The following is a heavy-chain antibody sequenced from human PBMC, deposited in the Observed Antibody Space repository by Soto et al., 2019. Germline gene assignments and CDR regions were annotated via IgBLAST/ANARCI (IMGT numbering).Heavy chain of an antibody. D-gene: IGHD2-2*03. CDR2: IWYDGSNK. Sequence: PGGSLRLSCAASGFIFSNYGMHWVRQAPGRGLEWVAVIWYDGSNKYYADSVMGRFTISRDNSKSTLYLQMNSLRAEDTAVYYCARHGYCITTTCHSPPQYFGLDVWGQGTTVTVSS. CDR1: GFIFSNYG. CDR3: ARHGYCITTTCHSPPQYFGLDV. J-gene: IGHJ6*02. V-gene: IGHV3-33*01.